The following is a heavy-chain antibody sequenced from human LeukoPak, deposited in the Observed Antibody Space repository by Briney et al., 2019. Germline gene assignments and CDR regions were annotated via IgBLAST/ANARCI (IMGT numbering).Heavy chain of an antibody. D-gene: IGHD1-1*01. V-gene: IGHV4-4*07. CDR2: IYISGST. Sequence: PSETLSLTCIVSGYSISSSYYWSWIRQPAGKGLEWIGRIYISGSTNYNPSLKSRVTMSVDTSKNQFSLKLSSVTAADTAVYYCARDRGTWNDDGFDYWGQGTLVTVSS. CDR1: GYSISSSYY. J-gene: IGHJ4*02. CDR3: ARDRGTWNDDGFDY.